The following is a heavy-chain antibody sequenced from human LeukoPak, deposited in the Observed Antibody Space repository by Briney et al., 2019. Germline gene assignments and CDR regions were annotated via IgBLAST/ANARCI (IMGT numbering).Heavy chain of an antibody. D-gene: IGHD3-16*01. J-gene: IGHJ4*02. CDR1: GLTFSSYA. CDR2: ISGSGGST. CDR3: ARAMSTFGGVRNYFDS. Sequence: GGSLRLSCAASGLTFSSYAMSWVRQAPGKGLEWVSAISGSGGSTYYADSVKGRFRISRDNAKSSLDLEMNSLRAEDTAVYYCARAMSTFGGVRNYFDSWGQGTLVTVSS. V-gene: IGHV3-23*01.